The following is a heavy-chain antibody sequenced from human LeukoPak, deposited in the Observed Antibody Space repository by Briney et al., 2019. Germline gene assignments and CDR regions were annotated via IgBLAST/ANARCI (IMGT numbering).Heavy chain of an antibody. J-gene: IGHJ4*02. D-gene: IGHD3-16*02. CDR1: GGSLSGYY. Sequence: SETLSLTCAVYGGSLSGYYWSWIRQPPGKGLEWIGEINHSGSTNYNPSLKSRVTISVDTSKNQFSLKLSSVTAADTAVYYCARGPYDYVWGSYPSYFDYWGQGTLVTVSS. V-gene: IGHV4-34*01. CDR3: ARGPYDYVWGSYPSYFDY. CDR2: INHSGST.